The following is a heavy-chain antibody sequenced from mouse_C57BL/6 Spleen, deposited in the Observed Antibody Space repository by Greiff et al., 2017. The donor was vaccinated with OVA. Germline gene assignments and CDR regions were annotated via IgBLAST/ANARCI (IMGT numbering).Heavy chain of an antibody. CDR2: IYPGDGDT. Sequence: QVQLQQSGPELVKPGASVKISCKASGYAFSSSWMNWVKQRPGKGLEWIGRIYPGDGDTNYNGKFKGKATLTADKSSSTAYMQLSSLTSEDSAVYFCAKYYDYDRYYFDYWGQGTTLTVSS. CDR1: GYAFSSSW. V-gene: IGHV1-82*01. J-gene: IGHJ2*01. CDR3: AKYYDYDRYYFDY. D-gene: IGHD2-4*01.